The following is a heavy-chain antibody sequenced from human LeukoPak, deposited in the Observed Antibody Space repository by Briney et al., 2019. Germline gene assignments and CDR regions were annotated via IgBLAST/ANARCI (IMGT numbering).Heavy chain of an antibody. CDR2: IYYSGST. CDR3: ARTHDPHGKSGDWYFDL. J-gene: IGHJ2*01. CDR1: GGSISSSSYY. D-gene: IGHD1-26*01. V-gene: IGHV4-39*01. Sequence: PSETLSLTCTVSGGSISSSSYYWGWIRQPPGKGLEWIGSIYYSGSTYYNPSLKSRVTISVDTSKNQFSLKLSSVTAADTAVYYCARTHDPHGKSGDWYFDLWGRGTLVTVSS.